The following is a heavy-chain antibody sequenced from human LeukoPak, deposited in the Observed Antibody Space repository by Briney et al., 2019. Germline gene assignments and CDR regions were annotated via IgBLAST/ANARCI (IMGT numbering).Heavy chain of an antibody. V-gene: IGHV3-7*01. CDR1: GFTFSSYW. CDR3: ARVSSKATVRGLITKKNYYYYYMDV. Sequence: GGSLRLSCAASGFTFSSYWMSWVRQAPGKGLEWVANIKQDGSEKYYVDPVKGRFTISRDNAKNSLYLQMNSLRAEDTAVYYCARVSSKATVRGLITKKNYYYYYMDVWGKGTTVTVSS. CDR2: IKQDGSEK. J-gene: IGHJ6*03. D-gene: IGHD3-10*01.